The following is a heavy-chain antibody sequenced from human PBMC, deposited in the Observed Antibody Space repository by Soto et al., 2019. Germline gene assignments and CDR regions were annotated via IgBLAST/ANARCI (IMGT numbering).Heavy chain of an antibody. Sequence: SETLSLTCFFSVGYVSDKTYCWRWIRQSPGKGLEWIGYIYYSGTTNYNPSLKSRVTISVDTSKNQFSLRLDSVTAADTALYYCARTTAVPNTLRSRYYFGYWGQGTLVTVSS. J-gene: IGHJ4*02. CDR1: VGYVSDKTYC. CDR3: ARTTAVPNTLRSRYYFGY. D-gene: IGHD4-17*01. CDR2: IYYSGTT. V-gene: IGHV4-61*01.